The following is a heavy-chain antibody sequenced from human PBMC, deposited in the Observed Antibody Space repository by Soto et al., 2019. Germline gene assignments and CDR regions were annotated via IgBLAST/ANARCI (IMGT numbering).Heavy chain of an antibody. CDR3: ARPLGGVVAATGWTFDI. CDR2: IIPILGIA. J-gene: IGHJ3*02. D-gene: IGHD2-15*01. CDR1: GYTFTSYG. Sequence: GASVKVSCKASGYTFTSYGISWVRQAPGQGLEWMGRIIPILGIANYAQKFQGRVTITADKSTSTAYMELSSLRSEDTAVYYCARPLGGVVAATGWTFDIWGQGTVVTVSS. V-gene: IGHV1-69*04.